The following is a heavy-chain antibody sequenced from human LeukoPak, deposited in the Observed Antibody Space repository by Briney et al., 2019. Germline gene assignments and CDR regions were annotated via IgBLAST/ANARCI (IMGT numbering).Heavy chain of an antibody. J-gene: IGHJ5*02. CDR1: GFTFSSYA. CDR2: ISGSGGST. CDR3: AKEKGYSYGYVGDWFDP. V-gene: IGHV3-23*01. D-gene: IGHD5-18*01. Sequence: GGSLRLSCAASGFTFSSYAMSWVRQAPGKGLEWVSAISGSGGSTYYADSVKGRLTISRDNSKNTLYLQMNSLRAEDTAVYYCAKEKGYSYGYVGDWFDPWGQGTLVTVSS.